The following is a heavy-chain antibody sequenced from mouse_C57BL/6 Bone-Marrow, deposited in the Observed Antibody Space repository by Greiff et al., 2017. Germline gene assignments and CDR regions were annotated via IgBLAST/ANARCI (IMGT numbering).Heavy chain of an antibody. CDR3: ATAYYSNYRAWFAY. Sequence: VQLQQSGPELVKPGASVKISCKASGYSFTDYNMNWVKQSNGKSLEWIGVINPNYGTTSYNQKFKGKATLTVDQSSSTAYMQLNSLTSEDSAVYYCATAYYSNYRAWFAYWGQGTLVTVSA. J-gene: IGHJ3*01. V-gene: IGHV1-39*01. CDR2: INPNYGTT. D-gene: IGHD2-5*01. CDR1: GYSFTDYN.